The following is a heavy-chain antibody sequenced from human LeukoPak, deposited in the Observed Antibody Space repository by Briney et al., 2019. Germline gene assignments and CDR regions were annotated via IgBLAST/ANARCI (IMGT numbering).Heavy chain of an antibody. CDR1: GYTFTNYY. CDR3: ASLYDIVGTTVDY. Sequence: ASVKVSCKTSGYTFTNYYIHWVRRAPGQGLEWMGRIDPNTGGTKSAKNFQGRVTMTRDTSISTAYMALSGLRSDDTAVYYCASLYDIVGTTVDYWAQGTLVTVSS. J-gene: IGHJ4*02. D-gene: IGHD1-26*01. V-gene: IGHV1-2*06. CDR2: IDPNTGGT.